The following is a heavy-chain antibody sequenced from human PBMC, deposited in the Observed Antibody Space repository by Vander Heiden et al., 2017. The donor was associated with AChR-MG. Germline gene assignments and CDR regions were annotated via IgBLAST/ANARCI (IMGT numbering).Heavy chain of an antibody. J-gene: IGHJ4*01. Sequence: QVQLVQYGAEVKKPGSSVKVSCKASGGTFSRYAISWVRQAPGQGLEWMGGIIPIFGTANYAQKFQGRVTITADESTSTAYMELSSLRSEDTAVYYCARAVTYYYDSSGHSYYFDYWGHGTLVTVSS. CDR2: IIPIFGTA. CDR1: GGTFSRYA. V-gene: IGHV1-69*01. CDR3: ARAVTYYYDSSGHSYYFDY. D-gene: IGHD3-22*01.